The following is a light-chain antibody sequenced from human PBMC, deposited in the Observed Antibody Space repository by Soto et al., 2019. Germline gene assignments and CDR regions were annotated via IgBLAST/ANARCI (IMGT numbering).Light chain of an antibody. Sequence: EMVVSQSPATLSLSPGERATLSCRASQSISGYLGWYQQKPGQAPRLLIYADSNRATGIPARFSGSGSGRDFTLTISSLEPEDFSVYYCQQRYNWPITFGQGTRLEIK. CDR2: ADS. J-gene: IGKJ5*01. CDR1: QSISGY. CDR3: QQRYNWPIT. V-gene: IGKV3-11*02.